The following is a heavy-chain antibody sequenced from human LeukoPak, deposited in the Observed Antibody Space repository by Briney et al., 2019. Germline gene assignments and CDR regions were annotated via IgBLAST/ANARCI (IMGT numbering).Heavy chain of an antibody. J-gene: IGHJ1*01. Sequence: SLKISCKGSGYSFTNNWIGWVRQMPGKDLEWMGIILPGDYRTRHSPSFQGQVTISADKSISTADVQWSSLKASDTAMYYCATYAGTSSKNFQHWGQGTLVTVPS. D-gene: IGHD3-10*01. V-gene: IGHV5-51*01. CDR1: GYSFTNNW. CDR2: ILPGDYRT. CDR3: ATYAGTSSKNFQH.